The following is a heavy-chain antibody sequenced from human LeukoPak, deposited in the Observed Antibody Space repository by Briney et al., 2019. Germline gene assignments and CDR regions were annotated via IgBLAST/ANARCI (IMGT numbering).Heavy chain of an antibody. CDR2: ISPDGSST. D-gene: IGHD1-26*01. V-gene: IGHV3-74*01. J-gene: IGHJ1*01. CDR1: GFTFSSNW. Sequence: GGSLRLSCAASGFTFSSNWMHWVRQAPGKGLVWVSRISPDGSSTSYADSVKGRFTISRDNAKNTLYLQMNGLGAEDTAVYYCAKDGGSYTVPQHWGQGTLVTVSS. CDR3: AKDGGSYTVPQH.